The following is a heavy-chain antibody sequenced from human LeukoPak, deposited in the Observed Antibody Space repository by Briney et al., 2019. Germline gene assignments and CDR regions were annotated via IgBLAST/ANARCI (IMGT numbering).Heavy chain of an antibody. CDR1: GFTFSSYA. J-gene: IGHJ4*02. CDR3: AREYYYDSSGEDY. D-gene: IGHD3-22*01. Sequence: GGSLRLSCAAPGFTFSSYAMHWVRQAPGKGLEWVAVISYDGSNKYYADSVKGRFTISRDNSKNTLYLQMNSLRAEDTAVYYCAREYYYDSSGEDYWGQGTLVTVSS. CDR2: ISYDGSNK. V-gene: IGHV3-30-3*01.